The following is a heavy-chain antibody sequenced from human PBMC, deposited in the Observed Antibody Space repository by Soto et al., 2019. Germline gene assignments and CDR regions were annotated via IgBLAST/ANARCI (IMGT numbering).Heavy chain of an antibody. CDR3: ARSGQVYDNTSGYSYYYGADV. V-gene: IGHV3-33*01. CDR2: IWYDGSYK. CDR1: GFNFSDYG. D-gene: IGHD3-22*01. Sequence: QVQLVESGGGVGQPGRSLRLSCEASGFNFSDYGMQWVRQTPGKGLEWVAVIWYDGSYKYYGESVKGRFTISRDNSKNTLFLQMNSLRAEDTAVYFCARSGQVYDNTSGYSYYYGADVW. J-gene: IGHJ6*01.